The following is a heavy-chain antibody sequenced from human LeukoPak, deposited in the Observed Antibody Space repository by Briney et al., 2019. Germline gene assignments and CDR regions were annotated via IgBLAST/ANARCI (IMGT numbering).Heavy chain of an antibody. Sequence: GGPLRLSCAASGFTFSSYAMHWVRLAPGKGLEWVTFIRYDGSNTYAESVKGRFTISRDNSKNTVYLQMNSLAIEDTAIYYCAKNRWGSVATPDSWGQGTVVTVSS. J-gene: IGHJ4*02. CDR1: GFTFSSYA. CDR2: IRYDGSNT. CDR3: AKNRWGSVATPDS. D-gene: IGHD5-12*01. V-gene: IGHV3-30*02.